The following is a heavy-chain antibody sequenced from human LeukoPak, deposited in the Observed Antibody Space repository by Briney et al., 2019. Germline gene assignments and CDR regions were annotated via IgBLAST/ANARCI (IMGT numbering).Heavy chain of an antibody. CDR2: TSYDGSKI. J-gene: IGHJ3*02. CDR3: AKDASPLPNVFDI. CDR1: GFNFNVYA. Sequence: GGSLRLSCEASGFNFNVYAMHWVRQAPGKGLEWVAATSYDGSKIYYSDSVQGRFTISRDNSKNTLFLQMTRLTADDTAVYYCAKDASPLPNVFDIWGQGTKVIVSS. D-gene: IGHD2-15*01. V-gene: IGHV3-30*04.